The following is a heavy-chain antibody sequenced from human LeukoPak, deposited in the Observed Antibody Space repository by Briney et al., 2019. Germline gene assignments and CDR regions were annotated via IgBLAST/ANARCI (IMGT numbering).Heavy chain of an antibody. CDR2: ISGSGGST. V-gene: IGHV3-23*01. D-gene: IGHD6-13*01. CDR1: GFTFSSYA. Sequence: PAGSLRLSCAASGFTFSSYAMSWVRQAPGKGLEWVSAISGSGGSTYYADSVKGRFTISRDNSKNTLYLQMNSLRAEDTAVYYCAKDRAYSSSWYNYWGQGTLVTVSS. CDR3: AKDRAYSSSWYNY. J-gene: IGHJ4*02.